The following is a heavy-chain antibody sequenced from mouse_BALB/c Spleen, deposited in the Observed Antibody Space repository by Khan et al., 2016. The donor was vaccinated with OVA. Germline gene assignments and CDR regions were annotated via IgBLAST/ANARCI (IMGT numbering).Heavy chain of an antibody. V-gene: IGHV2-2*02. CDR2: IWSGGST. Sequence: VQLQESGPGLVQPSQSLSITCTVSGFSLTSYGVHWVRQSPGKGLEWLGVIWSGGSTDYNAAFISRLSISKDNSKSQVFFKMNSLQANDTAIYYCARIFIVTTYYAMDYWGQGTSVTVSS. D-gene: IGHD2-12*01. J-gene: IGHJ4*01. CDR3: ARIFIVTTYYAMDY. CDR1: GFSLTSYG.